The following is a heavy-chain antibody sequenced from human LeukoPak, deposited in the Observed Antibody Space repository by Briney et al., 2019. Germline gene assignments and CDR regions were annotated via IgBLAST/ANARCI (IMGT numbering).Heavy chain of an antibody. V-gene: IGHV3-23*01. CDR2: ISISGDTT. Sequence: GGSLRLSRGASGFTFSSHAMTWVRQAPGKGLGWVSAISISGDTTYYADAVKGRFTISRDNSKNTVYLQMNSLRAEDTAVYYCAKNTVSYFYYFDYWGQGILVTVSS. CDR1: GFTFSSHA. D-gene: IGHD2/OR15-2a*01. CDR3: AKNTVSYFYYFDY. J-gene: IGHJ4*02.